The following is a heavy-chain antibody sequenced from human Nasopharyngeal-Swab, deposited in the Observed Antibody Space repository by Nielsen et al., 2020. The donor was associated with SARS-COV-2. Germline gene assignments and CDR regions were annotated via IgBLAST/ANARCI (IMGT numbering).Heavy chain of an antibody. D-gene: IGHD1-26*01. CDR3: ARGLGATWGDWFDP. J-gene: IGHJ5*02. Sequence: SETLSLTCTVSGGSISSGGYYWSWIRQHPGKGLEWIGYIYYSGSTYYNPSLKSRVTISVDTSKNQFSLMLSPVTAADTAVYYCARGLGATWGDWFDPWGQGTLVTVSS. V-gene: IGHV4-31*03. CDR2: IYYSGST. CDR1: GGSISSGGYY.